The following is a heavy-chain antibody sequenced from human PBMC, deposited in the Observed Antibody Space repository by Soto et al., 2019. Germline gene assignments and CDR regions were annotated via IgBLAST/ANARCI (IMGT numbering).Heavy chain of an antibody. Sequence: SETLSLTCTVSGVSISSGGYYWSWIRQHPGKGLEWIGYIYYSGSTYYNPSLKSRVTISVDTSKNQFSLKLSSVTAADTAVYYCARVSRLQILDVWGQGTTVTVS. J-gene: IGHJ6*02. V-gene: IGHV4-31*03. CDR2: IYYSGST. CDR3: ARVSRLQILDV. CDR1: GVSISSGGYY. D-gene: IGHD3-16*01.